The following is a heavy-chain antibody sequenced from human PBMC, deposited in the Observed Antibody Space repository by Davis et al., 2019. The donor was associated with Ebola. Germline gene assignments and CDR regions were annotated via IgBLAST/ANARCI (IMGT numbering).Heavy chain of an antibody. D-gene: IGHD3-3*01. J-gene: IGHJ4*02. CDR3: ARAPYYDFWSELDY. CDR2: ISYDGSNK. Sequence: GESLKISCAASGFTFSSYWMSWVRQAPGKGLEWVAVISYDGSNKYYADSVKGRFTISRDNSKNTLYLQMNSLRAEDTAVYYCARAPYYDFWSELDYWGQGTLVTVSS. V-gene: IGHV3-30*03. CDR1: GFTFSSYW.